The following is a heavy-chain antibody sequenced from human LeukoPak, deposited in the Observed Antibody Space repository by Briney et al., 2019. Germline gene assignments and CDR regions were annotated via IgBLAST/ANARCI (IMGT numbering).Heavy chain of an antibody. V-gene: IGHV1-2*04. J-gene: IGHJ4*02. D-gene: IGHD3-9*01. CDR1: GYTFTGYY. CDR2: INPNSGGT. Sequence: ASVKVSCKASGYTFTGYYMHWVRQAPGQGLEWVGWINPNSGGTNYAQKFQGWVTMTRDTSISTAYMELSRLRSDDTAVYYCAREGLRYSDFDYWGQGTLVTVSS. CDR3: AREGLRYSDFDY.